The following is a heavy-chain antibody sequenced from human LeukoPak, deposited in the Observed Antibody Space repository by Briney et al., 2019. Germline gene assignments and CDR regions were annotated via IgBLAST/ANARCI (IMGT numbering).Heavy chain of an antibody. Sequence: ASVKVSCKASGYTFTAYYMHWVRQAPGQGLEWMGWINPNSGGTNYAQKFQGRVTMTRDTSISTAYMELSRLRSDDTAVYYCANIPPYWGGECSDYWGQGTLVTVSS. V-gene: IGHV1-2*02. CDR1: GYTFTAYY. D-gene: IGHD2-21*01. CDR3: ANIPPYWGGECSDY. J-gene: IGHJ4*02. CDR2: INPNSGGT.